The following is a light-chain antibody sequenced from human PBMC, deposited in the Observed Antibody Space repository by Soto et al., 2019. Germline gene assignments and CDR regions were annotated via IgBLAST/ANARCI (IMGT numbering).Light chain of an antibody. CDR2: GAS. CDR3: QHCNNWPLT. CDR1: QSVRTN. J-gene: IGKJ4*01. Sequence: EIVMTQLPATVSVSPGDTVTLSCRASQSVRTNLAWYQQKSGQAPRLLIDGASTRATGIPARFSGSGTGTEFTLTINSLQSEDFGVYYCQHCNNWPLTFGGGTRVEI. V-gene: IGKV3D-15*01.